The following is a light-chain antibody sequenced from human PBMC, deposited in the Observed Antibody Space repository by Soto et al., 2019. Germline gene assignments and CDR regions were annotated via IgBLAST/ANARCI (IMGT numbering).Light chain of an antibody. CDR3: QQYGSSPRYS. Sequence: DIVLTQSPGTLSLSPGERATLSCRASQSVDSRYLAWYQQKTGQAPRLLIYAVSSRATGIPDRFSGSGSGTDFTLTISRLEPEDFAEYYCQQYGSSPRYSFGQGTKLEIK. V-gene: IGKV3-20*01. CDR1: QSVDSRY. CDR2: AVS. J-gene: IGKJ2*03.